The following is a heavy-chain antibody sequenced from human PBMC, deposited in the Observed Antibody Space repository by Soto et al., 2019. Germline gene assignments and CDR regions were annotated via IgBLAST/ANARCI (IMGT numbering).Heavy chain of an antibody. CDR1: GFSLSTSGVG. Sequence: QITLKESGPTLVKPTQTLTLTCTFSGFSLSTSGVGVGWIRQPPGKALEWLALIYWDDDKRYSPSLKSRLTITKDTTKSQVVLTMTNMDPVDTATYYCAHSTAVVTRYWYFDLWGRDTLVTVSS. D-gene: IGHD2-21*02. J-gene: IGHJ2*01. V-gene: IGHV2-5*02. CDR3: AHSTAVVTRYWYFDL. CDR2: IYWDDDK.